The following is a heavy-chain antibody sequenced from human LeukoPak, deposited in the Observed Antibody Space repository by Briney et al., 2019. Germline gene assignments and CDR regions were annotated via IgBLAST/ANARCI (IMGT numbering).Heavy chain of an antibody. Sequence: SETLSLTCTVSGGSISSSSYYWGWIRQPPGKGLEWIGSIYYSGSTYYNPSLKSRVTISVDTSKNQFSLKLSSVTAADTAVYYCARDRYYYDSSGYYYARFDPWGQGTLVTVSS. CDR3: ARDRYYYDSSGYYYARFDP. D-gene: IGHD3-22*01. CDR1: GGSISSSSYY. CDR2: IYYSGST. V-gene: IGHV4-39*07. J-gene: IGHJ5*02.